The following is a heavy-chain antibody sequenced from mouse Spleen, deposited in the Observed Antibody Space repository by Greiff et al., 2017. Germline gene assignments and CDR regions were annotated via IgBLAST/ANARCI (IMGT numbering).Heavy chain of an antibody. J-gene: IGHJ2*01. CDR2: INPSTGGT. Sequence: EVQLQQSGPELVKPGASVKISCKASGYSFTGYYMNWVKQSPEKSLEWIGEINPSTGGTTYNQKFKAKATLTVDKSSSTAYMQLKSLTSEDSAVYYCARSGPPFDYWGQGTTLTVSS. V-gene: IGHV1-42*01. CDR3: ARSGPPFDY. CDR1: GYSFTGYY.